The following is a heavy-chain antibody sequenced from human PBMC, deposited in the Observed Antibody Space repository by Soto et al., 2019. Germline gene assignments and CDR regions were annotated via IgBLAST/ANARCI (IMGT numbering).Heavy chain of an antibody. CDR1: GFTFNSFW. CDR3: ARGAVGDYDYVWGSPGGRYYYSGMDV. Sequence: GGSLRLSCAASGFTFNSFWMHWVRQAPGKGPVWVSRIYSDGSSTSYADSVKGRFTISRDNAKNTLYLQMNSLRAEDTAMYYCARGAVGDYDYVWGSPGGRYYYSGMDVWGKGTTVTVSS. CDR2: IYSDGSST. D-gene: IGHD3-16*01. V-gene: IGHV3-74*01. J-gene: IGHJ6*04.